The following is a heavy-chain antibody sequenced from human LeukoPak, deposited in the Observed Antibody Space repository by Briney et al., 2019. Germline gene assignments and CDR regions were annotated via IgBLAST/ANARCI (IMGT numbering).Heavy chain of an antibody. CDR3: AKDPGKSRSDY. J-gene: IGHJ4*02. Sequence: HPGGSLRPSCAASGFTFSNYWMHWVRQAPGEGLVWVSRINIDGSSTNYADSVKGRFTISRDNSKNTLYLQMNSLRAEDTAVYYCAKDPGKSRSDYWGQGTLVTVSS. CDR2: INIDGSST. D-gene: IGHD3-10*01. V-gene: IGHV3-74*01. CDR1: GFTFSNYW.